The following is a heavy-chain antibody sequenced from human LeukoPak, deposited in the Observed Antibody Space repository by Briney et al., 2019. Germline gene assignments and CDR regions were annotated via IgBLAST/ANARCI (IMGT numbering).Heavy chain of an antibody. CDR3: AKENTNAMDYFDY. CDR2: ISGSGDNT. Sequence: PGGSLRLSCAASGFTFNNYAMSWVRQAPGKGLEWVSTISGSGDNTYYADSVKGRFTISRDNSKDTLYLQMNSLRAEDTALYYCAKENTNAMDYFDYWGQGTLVTVSS. V-gene: IGHV3-23*01. J-gene: IGHJ4*02. D-gene: IGHD1/OR15-1a*01. CDR1: GFTFNNYA.